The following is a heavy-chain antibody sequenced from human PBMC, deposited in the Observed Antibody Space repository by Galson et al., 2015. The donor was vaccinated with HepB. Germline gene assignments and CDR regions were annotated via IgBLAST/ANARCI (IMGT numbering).Heavy chain of an antibody. D-gene: IGHD3-16*01. Sequence: SLRLSCATSGFRFTKYSMSWVRQAPGQGXXXVSXXXGGXXRTXXXDSXXGRLPXSRDKSSNTVLLQMTSLRVDDTAVYYCAXVAILGATPHYFDYLGQGTLVTVSS. V-gene: IGHV3-23*01. CDR2: XXGGXXRT. CDR3: AXVAILGATPHYFDY. CDR1: GFRFTKYS. J-gene: IGHJ4*02.